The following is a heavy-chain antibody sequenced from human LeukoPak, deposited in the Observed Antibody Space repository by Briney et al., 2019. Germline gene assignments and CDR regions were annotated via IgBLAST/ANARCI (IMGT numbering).Heavy chain of an antibody. CDR3: ASQTYYDFWSGYYYYCMDV. D-gene: IGHD3-3*01. V-gene: IGHV3-21*01. Sequence: PGGSLRLSCAASGFTFSSYNMNWVRQAPGKGLEWVSSISSSSSYIYYADSVKGRFTISRDNAKNSLYLQMNSLRAEDTAVYYCASQTYYDFWSGYYYYCMDVWGKGTTVTVSS. J-gene: IGHJ6*03. CDR1: GFTFSSYN. CDR2: ISSSSSYI.